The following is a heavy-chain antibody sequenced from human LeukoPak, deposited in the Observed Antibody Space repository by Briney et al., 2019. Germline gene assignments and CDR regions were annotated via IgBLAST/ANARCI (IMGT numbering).Heavy chain of an antibody. Sequence: PGGSLRLSCAASGFSVSNNYMSWVRQPPGKGLEWVSVIYSGGSTYYADSVKGRFTISRDNSKNTLYLQMNSLRAEDMAVYYCGRDLLRPISYGMDVWGQGTTVTVSS. J-gene: IGHJ6*02. CDR1: GFSVSNNY. D-gene: IGHD2-15*01. V-gene: IGHV3-53*01. CDR2: IYSGGST. CDR3: GRDLLRPISYGMDV.